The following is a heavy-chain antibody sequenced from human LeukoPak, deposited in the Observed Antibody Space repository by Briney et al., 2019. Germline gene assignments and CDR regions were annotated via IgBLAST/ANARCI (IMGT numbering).Heavy chain of an antibody. D-gene: IGHD3-22*01. J-gene: IGHJ4*02. V-gene: IGHV6-1*01. CDR1: GDSVSSNSVA. Sequence: SQTLSLTCAISGDSVSSNSVAWNWIGQSPSRGLEWLGRTYYRSKWYNDYAVSVKSRITINPDTSKNQFSLQLNSVTPEDTAVYYCAREGSLKAYYYDSRFDYWGQGTLVTVSS. CDR2: TYYRSKWYN. CDR3: AREGSLKAYYYDSRFDY.